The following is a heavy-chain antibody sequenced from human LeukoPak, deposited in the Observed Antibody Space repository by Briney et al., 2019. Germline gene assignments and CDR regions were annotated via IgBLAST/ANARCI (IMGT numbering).Heavy chain of an antibody. V-gene: IGHV5-51*01. J-gene: IGHJ4*02. CDR3: ARQNGDFVQFYYFDY. CDR2: IYPGDADT. CDR1: GYTFTDYW. D-gene: IGHD4-17*01. Sequence: GESLKISCKGSGYTFTDYWNGWVRQMPGKGLEWMAIIYPGDADTRYSPSFQGQVTITADKSISTVYLQWSSLKASDTAMYYCARQNGDFVQFYYFDYWGQGTLVTVSS.